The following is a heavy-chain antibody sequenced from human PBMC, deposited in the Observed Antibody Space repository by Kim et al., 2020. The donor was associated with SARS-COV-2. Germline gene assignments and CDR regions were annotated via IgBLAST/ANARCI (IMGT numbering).Heavy chain of an antibody. CDR2: LNPNSGRA. CDR1: GYKFTDFY. V-gene: IGHV1-2*06. Sequence: ASVKVSCKTSGYKFTDFYIQWVRQAPGQGLEWLGQLNPNSGRAHFAQNFQGRVTMTRDTSISTAYLDLGSLTSDDTAVYYYARGGAEFDHWGQGTLVTVSS. D-gene: IGHD3-16*01. J-gene: IGHJ4*02. CDR3: ARGGAEFDH.